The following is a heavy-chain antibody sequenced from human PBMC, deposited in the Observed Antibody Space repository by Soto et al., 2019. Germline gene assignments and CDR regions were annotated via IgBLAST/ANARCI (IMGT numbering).Heavy chain of an antibody. CDR3: ARSGYFDWLLLGHTHNCFDP. CDR1: GGSFSGYY. Sequence: ASETLSLTCAVYGGSFSGYYWSWIRQPPGKGLEWIGEINHSGSTNYNPSLKSRVTISVDTSKNQFSLKLSSVTAADTAVYYCARSGYFDWLLLGHTHNCFDPWGQGTLVTVYS. D-gene: IGHD3-9*01. V-gene: IGHV4-34*01. J-gene: IGHJ5*02. CDR2: INHSGST.